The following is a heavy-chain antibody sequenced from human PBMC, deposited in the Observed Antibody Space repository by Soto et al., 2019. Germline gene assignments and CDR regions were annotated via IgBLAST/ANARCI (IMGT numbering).Heavy chain of an antibody. CDR1: GFTFSSYA. J-gene: IGHJ4*02. CDR3: AKFHSEGHGTTSYYCDH. D-gene: IGHD1-1*01. V-gene: IGHV3-23*01. CDR2: ISGSGGST. Sequence: PGGSLRLSCAASGFTFSSYAMSWVRQAPGKGLEWVSAISGSGGSTYYADSVKGRFTISRDNSKNTLYLQMNSLRAEDTAVYYCAKFHSEGHGTTSYYCDHWCPATLVTVPS.